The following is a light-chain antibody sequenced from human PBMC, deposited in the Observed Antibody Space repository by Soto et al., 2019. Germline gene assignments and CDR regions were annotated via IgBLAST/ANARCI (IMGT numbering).Light chain of an antibody. CDR3: ASYTSTTTLFV. Sequence: LTQPASVSGSPGQSITIYCTGATSDIGNYNYVSWFQHHPGKAPKLLIYEVTTRPSGISNRFSGSKSGNTASLTISGLQSEDEADYFCASYTSTTTLFVFGTGTKVTVL. V-gene: IGLV2-14*01. CDR2: EVT. CDR1: TSDIGNYNY. J-gene: IGLJ1*01.